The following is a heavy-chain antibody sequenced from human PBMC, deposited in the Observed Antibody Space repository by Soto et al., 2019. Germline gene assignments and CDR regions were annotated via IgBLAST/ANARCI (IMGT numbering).Heavy chain of an antibody. CDR1: GYTFTSYG. J-gene: IGHJ4*02. Sequence: GASVKVSCKASGYTFTSYGISWVRQAPGQGLEWMGWISAYNGNTNYAQKLQGRVTVTTDTSTSTAYMELRSLRSDDTAVYYCARDLWASGYDYSPDSVHWGQGTLVTVSS. CDR2: ISAYNGNT. V-gene: IGHV1-18*01. D-gene: IGHD5-12*01. CDR3: ARDLWASGYDYSPDSVH.